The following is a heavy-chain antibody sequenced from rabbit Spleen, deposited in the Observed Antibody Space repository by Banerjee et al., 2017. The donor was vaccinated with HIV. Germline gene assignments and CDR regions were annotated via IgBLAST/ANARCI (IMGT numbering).Heavy chain of an antibody. J-gene: IGHJ6*01. CDR1: GFSFSSSYY. CDR3: ARDTSSSFSSYGMDL. V-gene: IGHV1S40*01. Sequence: QSLEESGGDLVKPGASLTLTCTVSGFSFSSSYYMCWVRQAPGKGLEWIACIEVGSSDFTYYATWAKGRFTISKTSSTTVTLQVSRLTAADPATYFCARDTSSSFSSYGMDLWGPGTLVSVS. CDR2: IEVGSSDFT. D-gene: IGHD1-1*01.